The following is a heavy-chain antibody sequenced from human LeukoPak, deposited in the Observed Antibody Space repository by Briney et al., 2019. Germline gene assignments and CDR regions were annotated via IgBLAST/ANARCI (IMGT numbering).Heavy chain of an antibody. D-gene: IGHD7-27*01. CDR2: ISSTGGST. CDR3: ARVRLGIWNACDI. CDR1: GFIFGSYV. Sequence: GGSLRLSCAASGFIFGSYVMHWVRQAPGKGLEYVSAISSTGGSTYYANSVKGRFTISRDNSKNTLYLQMGSLRAEDMAVYYCARVRLGIWNACDIWGQGTTVTVSS. V-gene: IGHV3-64*01. J-gene: IGHJ3*02.